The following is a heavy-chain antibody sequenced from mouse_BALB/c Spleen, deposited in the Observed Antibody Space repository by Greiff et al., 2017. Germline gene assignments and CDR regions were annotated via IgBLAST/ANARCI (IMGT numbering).Heavy chain of an antibody. Sequence: EVKLLESGPGLVKPSQSLSLTCTVTGYSITSDYAWNWIRQFPGNKLEWMGYISYSGSTSYNPSLKSRISITRDTSKNQFFLQLNSVTTEDTATYYCARALLLRYLYAMDYWGQGTSVTVSS. D-gene: IGHD1-1*01. CDR1: GYSITSDYA. CDR2: ISYSGST. CDR3: ARALLLRYLYAMDY. J-gene: IGHJ4*01. V-gene: IGHV3-2*02.